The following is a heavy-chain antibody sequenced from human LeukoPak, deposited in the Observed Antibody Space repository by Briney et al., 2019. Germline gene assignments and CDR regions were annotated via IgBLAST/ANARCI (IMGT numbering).Heavy chain of an antibody. V-gene: IGHV4-59*01. CDR1: GGSISGYY. CDR3: ARADIVVVVAATLGAFDI. Sequence: SETLSLTCTVSGGSISGYYWSWIRQPPGKGLEWIGYIYYSGSTNYNPSLKSRVTISVDTSKNQFSLKLSSVTAADTAVYYCARADIVVVVAATLGAFDIWGQGTMVTVSS. D-gene: IGHD2-15*01. J-gene: IGHJ3*02. CDR2: IYYSGST.